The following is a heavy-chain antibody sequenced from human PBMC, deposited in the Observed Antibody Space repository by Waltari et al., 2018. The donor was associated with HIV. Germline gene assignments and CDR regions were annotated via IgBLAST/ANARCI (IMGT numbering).Heavy chain of an antibody. V-gene: IGHV3-15*01. CDR1: KLIFEDVW. D-gene: IGHD5-12*01. CDR2: NKSKRDGGAT. Sequence: EVQVVESGGGLVKPGGSLRVSCASFKLIFEDVWMTWVRQAPGKGLECVGRNKSKRDGGATDYAASVKGRFVISRDDSQNRLYLQMSGLKTEDTAVYYCTTGGYPTEAFDIWGQGTMVTVSS. J-gene: IGHJ3*02. CDR3: TTGGYPTEAFDI.